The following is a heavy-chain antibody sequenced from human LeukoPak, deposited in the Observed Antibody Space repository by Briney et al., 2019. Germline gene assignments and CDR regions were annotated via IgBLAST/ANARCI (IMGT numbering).Heavy chain of an antibody. CDR2: ISYDGSNK. CDR3: AKGGYYDILTGYYPPFDY. J-gene: IGHJ4*02. V-gene: IGHV3-30*18. Sequence: GRSLRLSCAASGFTFSSYGMHWVRQAPGKGLEWVAVISYDGSNKYYADSVKGRFTISRDNSKNTLYLQMNSQRAEDTAVYYCAKGGYYDILTGYYPPFDYWGQGTLVTVSS. CDR1: GFTFSSYG. D-gene: IGHD3-9*01.